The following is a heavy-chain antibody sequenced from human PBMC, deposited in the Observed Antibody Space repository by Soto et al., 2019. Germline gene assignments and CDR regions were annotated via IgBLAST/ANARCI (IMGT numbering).Heavy chain of an antibody. CDR3: ARDPRSGWAHDAFEV. Sequence: QVHLVQSGAEVKMPGSSVRVSCASSGGAFSTSDIGWVRQAPGQGLEWMGGIIPVFGAANYAQKFKGRVTITADESTSTAYVEMSILKPEDTAAYYFARDPRSGWAHDAFEVCGPGTSIIVSS. CDR2: IIPVFGAA. J-gene: IGHJ3*01. V-gene: IGHV1-69*01. CDR1: GGAFSTSD. D-gene: IGHD3-22*01.